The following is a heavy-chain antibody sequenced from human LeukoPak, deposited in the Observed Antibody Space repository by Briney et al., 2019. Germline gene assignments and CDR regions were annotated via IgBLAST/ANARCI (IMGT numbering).Heavy chain of an antibody. J-gene: IGHJ4*02. CDR3: ARGLYYGSGSHFDY. CDR1: GYTFTSYD. D-gene: IGHD3-10*01. Sequence: ASVKVSCKASGYTFTSYDINWVRQATGQGLEWMGWMNPNSGNTDYAQKFQGRVTMTRNTSISTAYMELSSLRSEDTAVYYCARGLYYGSGSHFDYWGQGTLVTVSS. V-gene: IGHV1-8*01. CDR2: MNPNSGNT.